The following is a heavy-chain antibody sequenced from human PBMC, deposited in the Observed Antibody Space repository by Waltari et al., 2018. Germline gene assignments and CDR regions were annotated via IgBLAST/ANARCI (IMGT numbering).Heavy chain of an antibody. CDR1: GGSISSSSSY. V-gene: IGHV4-39*07. CDR2: IYYSGST. D-gene: IGHD4-17*01. Sequence: QLQLPESGPGLVKPSETLSLTCTFSGGSISSSSSYWGWLRQPPGKGLEWIGSIYYSGSTYYNPSLKSRVTISVDTSKNQFSLKLSSVTAADTAVYYCAREGMTTVTTYYWGQGTLVTVSS. J-gene: IGHJ4*02. CDR3: AREGMTTVTTYY.